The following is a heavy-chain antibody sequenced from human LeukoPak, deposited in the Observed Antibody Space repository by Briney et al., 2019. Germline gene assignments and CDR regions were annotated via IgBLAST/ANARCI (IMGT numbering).Heavy chain of an antibody. CDR1: GCTFSSYA. Sequence: AGGSLRLSCAASGCTFSSYAMSWVRQAPGKGLEWISYISVSSGTIYYADSVKGRFTISRDNAKNSLYLQMDSLRDEDTAVYYCARASTFLDYWGQGTLVSVSS. D-gene: IGHD2-2*01. CDR3: ARASTFLDY. CDR2: ISVSSGTI. J-gene: IGHJ4*02. V-gene: IGHV3-48*02.